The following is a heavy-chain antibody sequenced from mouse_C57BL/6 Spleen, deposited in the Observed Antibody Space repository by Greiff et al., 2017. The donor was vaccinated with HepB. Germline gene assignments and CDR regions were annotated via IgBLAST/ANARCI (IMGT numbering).Heavy chain of an antibody. J-gene: IGHJ2*01. V-gene: IGHV1-64*01. Sequence: QVQLQQSGAELVKPGASVKLSCKASGYTFTSYWMHWVKQRPGQGLEWIGMIHPNSGSTNYNEKFKSKATLTVDKSSSTAYMQLSSLTSEDSAVYYCARSGDYNYFDYWGQGTTLTVSS. CDR1: GYTFTSYW. CDR2: IHPNSGST. CDR3: ARSGDYNYFDY. D-gene: IGHD2-4*01.